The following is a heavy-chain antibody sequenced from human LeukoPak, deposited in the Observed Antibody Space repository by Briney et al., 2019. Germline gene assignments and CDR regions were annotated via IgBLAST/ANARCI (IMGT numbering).Heavy chain of an antibody. CDR2: IYFTGST. V-gene: IGHV4-59*07. D-gene: IGHD1-26*01. CDR3: ATCDVGVCAY. CDR1: GGSISDYY. J-gene: IGHJ4*02. Sequence: PSDSLSLTCTVSGGSISDYYWTWIRQPTGKGLEWIGYIYFTGSTSYNPSLKSRVTISVDTSKNYFSLKLSSVTAADTAVYYCATCDVGVCAYWGQGTLVTVSS.